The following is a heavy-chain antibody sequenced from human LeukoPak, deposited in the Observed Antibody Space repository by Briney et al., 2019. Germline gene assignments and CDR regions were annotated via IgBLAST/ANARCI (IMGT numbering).Heavy chain of an antibody. CDR1: GFTFSSYS. J-gene: IGHJ4*02. V-gene: IGHV3-21*01. D-gene: IGHD3-10*01. CDR2: ISGSSSYI. Sequence: GGSLRLSCAASGFTFSSYSMNWVRQAPGKGLEWVSSISGSSSYIYYADSVKGRFTISRDNAKNSLYLQMNSLRAEDTAVYFCARDKGGMVPFDHWGQGTLVTVSS. CDR3: ARDKGGMVPFDH.